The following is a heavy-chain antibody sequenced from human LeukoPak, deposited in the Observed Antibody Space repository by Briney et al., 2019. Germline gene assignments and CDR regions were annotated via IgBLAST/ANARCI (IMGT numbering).Heavy chain of an antibody. J-gene: IGHJ4*02. D-gene: IGHD6-13*01. CDR1: GYTFTGYY. V-gene: IGHV1-2*02. CDR2: ISPDSGAT. Sequence: ASVKVSCKASGYTFTGYYMHWVRQAPGQGLEWMGWISPDSGATNYAQKFQGRVTMTTDTSISTAYMELSSLRSEDTAVYYCARAGYSSSPLDWGQGTLVTVSS. CDR3: ARAGYSSSPLD.